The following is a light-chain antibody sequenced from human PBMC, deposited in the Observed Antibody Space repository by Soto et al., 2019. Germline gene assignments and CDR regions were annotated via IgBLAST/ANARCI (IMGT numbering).Light chain of an antibody. CDR2: DAS. CDR3: EQRSNWPPT. CDR1: PSVSSY. Sequence: EIVVTQSPATLSLSPGERATLSCRASPSVSSYLAWYQQTHGQAPRLLMYDASNRATGTPARFSGSGSGTDFTLTISSLEPEDFAVYYCEQRSNWPPTCGQGTKLEIK. J-gene: IGKJ2*01. V-gene: IGKV3-11*01.